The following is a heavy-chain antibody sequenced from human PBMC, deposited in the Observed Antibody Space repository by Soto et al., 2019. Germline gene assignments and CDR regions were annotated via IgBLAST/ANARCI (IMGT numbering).Heavy chain of an antibody. CDR2: IYYSGST. J-gene: IGHJ5*02. CDR3: ARNVVVTATHNWFDP. Sequence: QVQLQESGPGLVKPSQTLSLTCTVSGGSISSGGYYWSWIRQHPGKGLEWIGYIYYSGSTYYNPSLKSRVTISVDTSKNQFSLKLSSVTAADTAVYYCARNVVVTATHNWFDPWGQGTLVTVSS. CDR1: GGSISSGGYY. V-gene: IGHV4-31*03. D-gene: IGHD2-21*02.